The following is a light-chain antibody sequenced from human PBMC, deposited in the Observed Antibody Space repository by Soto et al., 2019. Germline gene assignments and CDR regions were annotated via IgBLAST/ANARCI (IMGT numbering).Light chain of an antibody. V-gene: IGKV1-12*02. Sequence: DIQMTQSPSSVSASVGDRVTITCRASQGISSWLGWYQQKPGKAPKLLIYAASSLESALPSRFSGSGSGTDFTFTISILQTVDFATYYGQQANTFPSSFGGGTKVEIK. CDR3: QQANTFPSS. CDR2: AAS. J-gene: IGKJ4*01. CDR1: QGISSW.